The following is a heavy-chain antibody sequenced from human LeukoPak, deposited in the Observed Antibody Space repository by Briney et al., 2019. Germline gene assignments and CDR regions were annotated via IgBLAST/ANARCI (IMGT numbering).Heavy chain of an antibody. CDR1: GFTVITND. CDR2: LYSDGNT. V-gene: IGHV3-53*01. J-gene: IGHJ5*01. CDR3: ARPLGS. Sequence: GGSLRLSCAASGFTVITNDMTWVRQAPGKGLEWVSVLYSDGNTKYADSVQGRFTISRDNSKNTLYLQMNSLRAEDTAVYYCARPLGSWGQGTLVTVSS.